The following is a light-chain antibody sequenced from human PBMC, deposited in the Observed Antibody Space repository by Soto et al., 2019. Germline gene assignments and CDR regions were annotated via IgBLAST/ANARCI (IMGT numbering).Light chain of an antibody. J-gene: IGLJ1*01. CDR1: SSDVGGYNY. Sequence: QSALTQPRSVSGSPGQSVTISCTGTSSDVGGYNYVSWYQQHPGKAPKLMIYDVSKRPSGVPDRFSGSKSGNTASLTISGLQAGDEADYYCCSYAGSDYVFGTGTKLTVL. CDR2: DVS. V-gene: IGLV2-11*01. CDR3: CSYAGSDYV.